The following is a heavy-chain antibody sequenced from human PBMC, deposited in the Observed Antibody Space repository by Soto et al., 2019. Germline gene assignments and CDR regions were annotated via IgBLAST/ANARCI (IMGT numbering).Heavy chain of an antibody. Sequence: SETLSLTCTVSGGSISSYYWSWIRQPPGKGLEWIGYIYYSGSTNYNPSLKSRVTISVDTSKNQFSLKLSSVTAADTAVYYCARLGRAEDVMTTVTTFPEGYYMDVWGKGTTVTVSS. J-gene: IGHJ6*03. D-gene: IGHD4-17*01. V-gene: IGHV4-59*08. CDR2: IYYSGST. CDR3: ARLGRAEDVMTTVTTFPEGYYMDV. CDR1: GGSISSYY.